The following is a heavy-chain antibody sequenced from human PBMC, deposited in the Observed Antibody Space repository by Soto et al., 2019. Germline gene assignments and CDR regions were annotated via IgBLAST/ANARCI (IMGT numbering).Heavy chain of an antibody. CDR1: GGSISSSSYY. J-gene: IGHJ6*02. V-gene: IGHV4-39*01. D-gene: IGHD3-9*01. CDR2: IYYSGST. CDR3: ASTPAYYDILTGYYPPYGMDV. Sequence: ETLSLTCTVSGGSISSSSYYWGWIRQPPGKGLEWIGSIYYSGSTYYNPSLKSRVTISVDTSKNQFSLKLSSVTAADTAVYYCASTPAYYDILTGYYPPYGMDVWGQGTTVT.